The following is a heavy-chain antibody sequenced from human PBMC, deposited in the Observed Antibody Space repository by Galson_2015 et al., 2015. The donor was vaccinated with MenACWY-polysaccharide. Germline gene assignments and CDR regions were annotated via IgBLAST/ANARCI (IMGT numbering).Heavy chain of an antibody. CDR3: ARGGRGPYWYFDL. CDR1: GFTFSYFW. J-gene: IGHJ2*01. CDR2: INGDGSST. Sequence: SLRLSCAASGFTFSYFWMSWVRQAPGKGLVRVSRINGDGSSTSYADSVKGRFTISRDNAKNTLYLQMNSLRAEDTEVYYCARGGRGPYWYFDLWGRGTLVTVSS. V-gene: IGHV3-74*01.